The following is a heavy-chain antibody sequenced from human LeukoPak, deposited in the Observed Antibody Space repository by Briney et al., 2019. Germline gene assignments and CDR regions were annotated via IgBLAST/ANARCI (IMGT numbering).Heavy chain of an antibody. D-gene: IGHD3-10*01. CDR1: GASIRNTNYY. CDR3: ARDPSGGGYYYIDL. CDR2: VYYSGTT. Sequence: PSETLSLTCTVSGASIRNTNYYWGWIRQPPGKGLEWIGSVYYSGTTYYNPSLKSRVTISVDTSKKQFSLKLTSVTAADTAVYYCARDPSGGGYYYIDLWGRGTLATVSS. J-gene: IGHJ2*01. V-gene: IGHV4-39*07.